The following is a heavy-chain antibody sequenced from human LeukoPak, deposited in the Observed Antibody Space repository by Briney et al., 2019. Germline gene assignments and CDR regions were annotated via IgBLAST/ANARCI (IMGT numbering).Heavy chain of an antibody. CDR3: AIDYDILTGY. CDR2: ISGSGGST. J-gene: IGHJ4*02. CDR1: GFTFSSYG. V-gene: IGHV3-23*01. Sequence: GGTLRLSCAASGFTFSSYGMSWVRQAAGKGLEWVSAISGSGGSTYYADSVKGRFTISRDNSKNTLYLQMNSLRAEDTAVYYCAIDYDILTGYWGQGTLVTVSS. D-gene: IGHD3-9*01.